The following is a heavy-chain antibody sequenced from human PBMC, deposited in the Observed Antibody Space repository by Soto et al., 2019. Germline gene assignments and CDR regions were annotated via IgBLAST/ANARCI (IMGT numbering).Heavy chain of an antibody. Sequence: QVQLVQSGAEVKKPGASVKVSCKASGYTFTGYYMHWVRQAPGQGLEWMGWINPNSGGTNYAQKFQGWVTMTRDTSIGTAYMELSRLRSDDTAVYYCARDRVSNYYYYYGMDVWGQGTTVTVSS. V-gene: IGHV1-2*04. J-gene: IGHJ6*02. CDR2: INPNSGGT. CDR3: ARDRVSNYYYYYGMDV. D-gene: IGHD3-10*01. CDR1: GYTFTGYY.